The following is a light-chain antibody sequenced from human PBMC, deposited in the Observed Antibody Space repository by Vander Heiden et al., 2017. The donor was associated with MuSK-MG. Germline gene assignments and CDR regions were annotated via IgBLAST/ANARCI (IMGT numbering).Light chain of an antibody. V-gene: IGLV3-25*03. CDR3: QSADYSGTYV. CDR1: AMRNQH. CDR2: KDS. Sequence: SYELTQPLSVSVSPGQTATHTCSGHAMRNQHAFWYQQKPGQAPILLIYKDSERPSGIPERFSGSSSGTRATVTISGVQAEDEADYYCQSADYSGTYVFATGTKVTVL. J-gene: IGLJ1*01.